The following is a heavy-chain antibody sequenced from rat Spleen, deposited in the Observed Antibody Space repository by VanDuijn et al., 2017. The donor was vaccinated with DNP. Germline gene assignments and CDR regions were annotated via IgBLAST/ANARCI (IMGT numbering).Heavy chain of an antibody. CDR1: GFTFNNNW. V-gene: IGHV5-31*01. J-gene: IGHJ1*01. CDR2: ITNTGGGT. D-gene: IGHD1-6*01. CDR3: TRKYTTDYYWYFDF. Sequence: EVQLVESGGGLIQPGMSLRLSCVASGFTFNNNWMTWIRPAPGSGLEWIASITNTGGGTYYLDSVKGRFTISRDNSKSTLYLQMDSLRSEDTATYYCTRKYTTDYYWYFDFWGPGTMVTVSS.